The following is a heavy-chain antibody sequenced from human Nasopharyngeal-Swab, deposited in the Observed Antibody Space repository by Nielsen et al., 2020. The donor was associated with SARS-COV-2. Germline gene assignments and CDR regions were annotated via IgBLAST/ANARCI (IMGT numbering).Heavy chain of an antibody. J-gene: IGHJ6*02. Sequence: WIRQPPGKALEWLAHIFSNDEKSYSTSLKSRLTISKDTSKSQVVLTMTNMDPVDTATYYCARIVRYYYGSGGYYNYYYYGMDVWGQGTTVTVSS. D-gene: IGHD3-10*01. CDR2: IFSNDEK. CDR3: ARIVRYYYGSGGYYNYYYYGMDV. V-gene: IGHV2-26*01.